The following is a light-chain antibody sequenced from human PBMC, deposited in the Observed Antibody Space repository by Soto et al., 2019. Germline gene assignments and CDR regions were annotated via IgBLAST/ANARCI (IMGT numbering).Light chain of an antibody. V-gene: IGKV1-27*01. Sequence: DIQMTQSPSSLSASVGDRVTITCRASQGVANYLAWYQQRPGRVPKLLIYAASTLQSGVPSRFSGSGSGTDFTLTISSLQPEDVATYYCQKYYSAPLTFGGGTRVEIK. J-gene: IGKJ4*01. CDR1: QGVANY. CDR3: QKYYSAPLT. CDR2: AAS.